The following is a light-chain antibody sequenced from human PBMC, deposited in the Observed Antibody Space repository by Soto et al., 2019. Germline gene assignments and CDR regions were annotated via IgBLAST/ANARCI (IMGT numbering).Light chain of an antibody. V-gene: IGKV1-27*01. Sequence: DIQMTQSPSSLSASVGDRVTITCRASQGVANYLAWYQQRPGRVPKLLIYAASTLQSGVPSRFSGSGSGTDFTLTISSLQPEDVATYYCQKYYSAPLTFGGGTRVEIK. J-gene: IGKJ4*01. CDR1: QGVANY. CDR3: QKYYSAPLT. CDR2: AAS.